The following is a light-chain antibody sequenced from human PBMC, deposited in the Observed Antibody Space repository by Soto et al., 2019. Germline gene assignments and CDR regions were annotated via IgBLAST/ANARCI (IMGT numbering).Light chain of an antibody. V-gene: IGLV7-46*01. Sequence: QAVVTQEPSLTVSAGGTVNLTSGSTTGAVTGGHWPYWFQQKPGHAPKTLMYDTNKKTSWTPARFSGSLLGGKAALTLSGAQPEDEADYYCLFSHGGLPVVFGEWTKRTVL. CDR2: DTN. CDR3: LFSHGGLPVV. J-gene: IGLJ2*01. CDR1: TGAVTGGHW.